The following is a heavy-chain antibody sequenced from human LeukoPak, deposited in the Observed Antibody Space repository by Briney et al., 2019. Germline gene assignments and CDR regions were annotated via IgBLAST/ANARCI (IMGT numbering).Heavy chain of an antibody. CDR2: IYTSGST. CDR3: AREAKDQLLDHYYMDV. CDR1: LGSFSGYY. Sequence: PSETLSLTCALYLGSFSGYYWSWIRQPARRGLEWIGRIYTSGSTNNNPSLPRRATISVDKSKKQFSLKLSSVTAADTAVYYCAREAKDQLLDHYYMDVWGKGTTVTVSS. J-gene: IGHJ6*03. V-gene: IGHV4-4*07. D-gene: IGHD2-2*01.